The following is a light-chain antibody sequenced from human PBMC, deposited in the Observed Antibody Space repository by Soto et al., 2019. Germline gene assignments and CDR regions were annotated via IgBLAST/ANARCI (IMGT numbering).Light chain of an antibody. CDR1: QAISNY. J-gene: IGKJ2*01. Sequence: DIQMTQSPSSLSASVGDRVTITCQARQAISNYLNWYQQKPGKAPTLLIYDASNLETGVPSRFSGSVSGTDFTFTISSLQPEDIATYYCQQYDNLPPYTFGQGTKLEIK. CDR3: QQYDNLPPYT. V-gene: IGKV1-33*01. CDR2: DAS.